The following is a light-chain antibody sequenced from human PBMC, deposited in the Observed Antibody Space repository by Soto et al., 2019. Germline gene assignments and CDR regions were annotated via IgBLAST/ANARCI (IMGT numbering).Light chain of an antibody. CDR3: CSYVSDSNVL. V-gene: IGLV2-23*01. CDR2: EGT. Sequence: QSALTQPASVSGSPGQSITISCTGTSSDVGSYNLVSWYQHHPGKAPKLMIYEGTKRPSGISNRFSGSKSGNTASLTVSGLQTEDEADYYCCSYVSDSNVLFGGGTKLT. J-gene: IGLJ2*01. CDR1: SSDVGSYNL.